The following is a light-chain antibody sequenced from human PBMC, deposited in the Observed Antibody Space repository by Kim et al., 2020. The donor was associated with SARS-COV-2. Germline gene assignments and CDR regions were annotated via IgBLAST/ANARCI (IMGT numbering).Light chain of an antibody. CDR2: WAS. CDR3: QQYYSTPWT. Sequence: ANINCKSSQSVLYSSNNKNYLAWYQQKPGQPPKLLIYWASTRESGVPDRFSGSGSGTDFTLTISSLQAEDVAVYYCQQYYSTPWTFGQGTKVEIK. V-gene: IGKV4-1*01. CDR1: QSVLYSSNNKNY. J-gene: IGKJ1*01.